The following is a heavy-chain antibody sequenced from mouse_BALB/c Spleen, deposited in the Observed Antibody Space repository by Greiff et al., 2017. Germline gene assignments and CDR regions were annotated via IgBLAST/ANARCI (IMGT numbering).Heavy chain of an antibody. CDR1: GYTFTDYN. D-gene: IGHD2-1*01. Sequence: EVKLMESGPELVKPGASVKIPCKASGYTFTDYNMDWVKQSHGKSLEWIGDINPNNGGTIYNQKFKGKATLTVDKSSSTAYMELRSLTSEDTAVYYCAREEGNWFAYWGQGTLVTVSA. CDR3: AREEGNWFAY. V-gene: IGHV1-18*01. J-gene: IGHJ3*01. CDR2: INPNNGGT.